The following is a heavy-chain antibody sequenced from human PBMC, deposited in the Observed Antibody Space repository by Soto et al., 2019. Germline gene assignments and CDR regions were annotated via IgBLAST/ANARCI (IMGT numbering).Heavy chain of an antibody. D-gene: IGHD3-22*01. J-gene: IGHJ1*01. Sequence: PGGSLRLSCAASGFTFSSYGMHWVRQAPGKGLEWVAVISYDGSNKYYADSVKGRFTISRDNSKNTLYLQMNSLRAEDTAVYYCAKDNDDSSGYIFQHWGQGTLVTVSS. CDR1: GFTFSSYG. V-gene: IGHV3-30*18. CDR2: ISYDGSNK. CDR3: AKDNDDSSGYIFQH.